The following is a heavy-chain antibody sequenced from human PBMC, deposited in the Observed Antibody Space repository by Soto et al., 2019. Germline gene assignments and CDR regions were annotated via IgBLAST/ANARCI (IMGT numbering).Heavy chain of an antibody. CDR3: AKEGDEQQLVLYHYYYGMDV. D-gene: IGHD6-13*01. CDR2: ISGSGGST. V-gene: IGHV3-23*01. J-gene: IGHJ6*02. CDR1: GFTFSSYA. Sequence: GGSLRLSCAASGFTFSSYAMSWVRQAPGKGLEWVSAISGSGGSTYYADSVKGRFTISRDNSKNTLYLQMNSLRAEDTAVYYCAKEGDEQQLVLYHYYYGMDVWGQGTTVTVSS.